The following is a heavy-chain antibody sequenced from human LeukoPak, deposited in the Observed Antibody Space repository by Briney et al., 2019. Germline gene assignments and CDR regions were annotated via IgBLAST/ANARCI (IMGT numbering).Heavy chain of an antibody. D-gene: IGHD6-6*01. V-gene: IGHV4-59*01. CDR1: GGSISSYY. J-gene: IGHJ4*02. CDR3: ARSIAARSFDY. CDR2: IYYSGST. Sequence: SETLSLTCTVSGGSISSYYWSWIRQPPGKGLEWIGYIYYSGSTNYNPSLKSRVTISVDTSKNQFSLKLGSVTAADTAVYYCARSIAARSFDYWGQGALVTVSS.